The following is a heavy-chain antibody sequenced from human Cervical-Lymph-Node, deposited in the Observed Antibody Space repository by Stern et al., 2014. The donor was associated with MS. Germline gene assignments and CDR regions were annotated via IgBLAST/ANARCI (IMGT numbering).Heavy chain of an antibody. D-gene: IGHD5-12*01. Sequence: VQLVQSGAEVKKPGASVKVSCKASGHTFTSYDINWVRQAAGQGLEWIGWMNAQSGNTGYAQKFQGRVTMTRDTSISIAYMELSSLRSEDTAMSYCARTRGYLPVDFWGQGTLVTVSS. CDR1: GHTFTSYD. J-gene: IGHJ4*02. CDR3: ARTRGYLPVDF. V-gene: IGHV1-8*01. CDR2: MNAQSGNT.